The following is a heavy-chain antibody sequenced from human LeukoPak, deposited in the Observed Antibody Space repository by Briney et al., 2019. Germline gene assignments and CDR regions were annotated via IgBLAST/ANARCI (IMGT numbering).Heavy chain of an antibody. Sequence: GGSLRLYCAASGFTFSGSAMHWVRQASGKGLEWVGRIRSKANSYATAYAASVKGRFTISRDDSKNTAYLQMNSLKTEDTAVYYCTRHYSSGWYDFDYWGQGTLVTVSS. D-gene: IGHD6-19*01. J-gene: IGHJ4*02. CDR1: GFTFSGSA. CDR3: TRHYSSGWYDFDY. V-gene: IGHV3-73*01. CDR2: IRSKANSYAT.